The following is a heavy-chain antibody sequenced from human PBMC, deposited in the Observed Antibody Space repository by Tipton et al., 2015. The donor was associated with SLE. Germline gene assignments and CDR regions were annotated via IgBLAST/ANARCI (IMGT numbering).Heavy chain of an antibody. CDR1: GGSFSGYY. D-gene: IGHD3-10*01. J-gene: IGHJ4*02. Sequence: TLPLTCAVYGGSFSGYYWSWIRQPPGKGLEWIGEINHSGSTNYNPSLKSRVTISVDTSKNQFSLKLSSVTAADTAVYYCARGGGILVPLYYFDYWGQGTLVTVSS. CDR2: INHSGST. V-gene: IGHV4-34*01. CDR3: ARGGGILVPLYYFDY.